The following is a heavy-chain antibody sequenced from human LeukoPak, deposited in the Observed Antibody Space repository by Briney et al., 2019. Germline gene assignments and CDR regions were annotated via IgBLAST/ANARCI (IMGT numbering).Heavy chain of an antibody. CDR2: ISSSGTI. CDR3: ARDQGNWNIDY. D-gene: IGHD1/OR15-1a*01. J-gene: IGHJ4*02. V-gene: IGHV3-48*04. Sequence: AGGSLRLSCAASGFTFSTYSRNWVRQAPGKGLEWVSYISSSGTIYYADSVKGRFTISRDNAKNSLYLQMNSLRAEDTAVYYCARDQGNWNIDYWGQGTLVTVSS. CDR1: GFTFSTYS.